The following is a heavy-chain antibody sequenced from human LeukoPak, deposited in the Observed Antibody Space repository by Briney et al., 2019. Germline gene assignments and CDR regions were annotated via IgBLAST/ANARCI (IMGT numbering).Heavy chain of an antibody. V-gene: IGHV3-30-3*01. Sequence: PGGSLRLSCAASGFTFSSYAMHWVRQAPGKGLEWAAVISYDGNNKYYADSVKGRFTISRDNSKNTLYLQMNSLRAEDTAVYYCARDLGYYDSSGYYYGGVLDYWGQGTLVTVSS. CDR2: ISYDGNNK. CDR1: GFTFSSYA. D-gene: IGHD3-22*01. J-gene: IGHJ4*02. CDR3: ARDLGYYDSSGYYYGGVLDY.